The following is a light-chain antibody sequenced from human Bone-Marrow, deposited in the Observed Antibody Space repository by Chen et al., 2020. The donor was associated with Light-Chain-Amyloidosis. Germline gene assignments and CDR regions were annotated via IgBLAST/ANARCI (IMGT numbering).Light chain of an antibody. J-gene: IGKJ4*01. V-gene: IGKV3-20*01. CDR1: QTLSSNY. CDR3: QQYGTSPLT. CDR2: GSS. Sequence: EIVLTQSPGTLSLSPGEGANLSCRASQTLSSNYLTWYQPKFGQAPRLLIYGSSSRATGIPDRFTGSGSGTDFTLTINRLEPEDLAMYYCQQYGTSPLTFGGGTKVEIK.